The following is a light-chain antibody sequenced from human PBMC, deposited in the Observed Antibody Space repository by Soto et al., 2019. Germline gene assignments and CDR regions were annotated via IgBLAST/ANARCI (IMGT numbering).Light chain of an antibody. CDR3: CSYAGSSPFEDVV. J-gene: IGLJ2*01. Sequence: QSALTQPASVSGSPGQSITISCTGTSSDVGSYNLVSWYQQHPGKAPKLMIYEGSKRPSGVSNRFSGSKSGNTASLTISGLQAEDEADYYCCSYAGSSPFEDVVFGGGTKLTVL. V-gene: IGLV2-23*03. CDR2: EGS. CDR1: SSDVGSYNL.